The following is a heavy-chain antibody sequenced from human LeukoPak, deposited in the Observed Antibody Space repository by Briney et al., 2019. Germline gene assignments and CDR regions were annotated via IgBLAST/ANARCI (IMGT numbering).Heavy chain of an antibody. J-gene: IGHJ3*02. CDR3: ARDLIQLTYAFDI. CDR1: GGSISGYY. CDR2: IYYGGNT. V-gene: IGHV4-59*01. Sequence: SETLSLTCTVSGGSISGYYWSWIRQPPGEGLEWIGYIYYGGNTNYNPSLKSRVTISVDTKNQFSLKLSSVTAADTAVYYCARDLIQLTYAFDIWGQGTMVTVSS. D-gene: IGHD5-18*01.